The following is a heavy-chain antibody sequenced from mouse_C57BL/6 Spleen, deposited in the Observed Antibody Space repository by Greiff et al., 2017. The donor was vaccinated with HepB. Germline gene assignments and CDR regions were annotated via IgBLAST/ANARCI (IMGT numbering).Heavy chain of an antibody. V-gene: IGHV5-17*01. CDR2: ISSGSSTI. CDR3: ARYYGSSPRAMDY. D-gene: IGHD1-1*01. J-gene: IGHJ4*01. CDR1: GFTFSDYG. Sequence: DVMLVESGGGLVKPGGSLKLSCAASGFTFSDYGMHWVRQAPEKGLEWVAYISSGSSTIYYADTVKGRFTISRDNAKNTLFLQMTSLRSEDTAMYYCARYYGSSPRAMDYWGQGTSVTVSS.